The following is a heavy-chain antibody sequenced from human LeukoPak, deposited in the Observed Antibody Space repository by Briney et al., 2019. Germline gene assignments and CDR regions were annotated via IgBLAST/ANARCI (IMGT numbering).Heavy chain of an antibody. CDR2: ISGSGSTI. D-gene: IGHD3-16*01. V-gene: IGHV3-11*04. CDR3: ARSWGVVAFDY. CDR1: GFNFGDYY. Sequence: KPGGSLRLSCAASGFNFGDYYMSWIRQAPGKGLEWLTHISGSGSTIQYADSVKGRFIISRGNAENSLYLQMNSLRGEDTAVYYCARSWGVVAFDYWGQGTLVTVTS. J-gene: IGHJ4*02.